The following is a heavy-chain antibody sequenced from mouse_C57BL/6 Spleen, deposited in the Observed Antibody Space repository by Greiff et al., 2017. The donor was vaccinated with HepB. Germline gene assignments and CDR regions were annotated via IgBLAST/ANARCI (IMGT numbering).Heavy chain of an antibody. CDR2: IDPENGDT. D-gene: IGHD2-2*01. Sequence: VHVKQSGAELVRPGASVKLSCTASGFNIKDDYMHWVKQRPEQGLEWIGWIDPENGDTEYASKFQGKATITADTSSNTAYLQLSSLTSEDTAVYYCTTMVTTPFAYWGQGTLVTVSA. J-gene: IGHJ3*01. V-gene: IGHV14-4*01. CDR1: GFNIKDDY. CDR3: TTMVTTPFAY.